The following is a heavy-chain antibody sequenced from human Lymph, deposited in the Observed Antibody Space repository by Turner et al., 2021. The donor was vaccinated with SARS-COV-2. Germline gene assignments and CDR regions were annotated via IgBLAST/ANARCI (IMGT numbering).Heavy chain of an antibody. CDR3: ARDVTGPLGY. CDR1: GGTFSSYA. CDR2: IIPMLDIA. V-gene: IGHV1-69*10. D-gene: IGHD1-20*01. J-gene: IGHJ4*02. Sequence: QVQLVQSGAEVKKPGSSVQVSCKASGGTFSSYAISWVRQAPGQGLEWMEAIIPMLDIAIYAQKFQGRVTITADKSTSTAYMELSSLRSEDTAVYHCARDVTGPLGYWGQGTLVTFSS.